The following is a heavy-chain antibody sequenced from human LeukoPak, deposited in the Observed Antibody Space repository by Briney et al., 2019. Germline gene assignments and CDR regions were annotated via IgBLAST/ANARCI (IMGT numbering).Heavy chain of an antibody. V-gene: IGHV3-33*01. CDR1: GFTFSSYS. Sequence: PGWSLRLSCAESGFTFSSYSMRCVRQAPGKGLEGGAVIWYDGSNKYYADSVKGRFTISRDNSKNTLYLQMNSLRDEDTAVYYCARMGAVVVPAAPSDYYFDYWGQGTLVTVSS. D-gene: IGHD2-2*01. J-gene: IGHJ4*02. CDR3: ARMGAVVVPAAPSDYYFDY. CDR2: IWYDGSNK.